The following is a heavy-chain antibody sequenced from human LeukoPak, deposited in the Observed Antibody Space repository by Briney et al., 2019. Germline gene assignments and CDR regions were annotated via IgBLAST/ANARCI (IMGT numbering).Heavy chain of an antibody. V-gene: IGHV3-7*03. J-gene: IGHJ3*02. CDR2: IKQDGSEI. D-gene: IGHD6-13*01. CDR1: GFTFSSHW. CDR3: ARVGGGIAAAGFGAFEI. Sequence: GESLRLSCAASGFTFSSHWMTWVRQAPGEGLEFVANIKQDGSEINYAGSVKGRFTVSRDNAKNSLFLQMNSLRAEETAMYYCARVGGGIAAAGFGAFEIWGQGTMVTVSS.